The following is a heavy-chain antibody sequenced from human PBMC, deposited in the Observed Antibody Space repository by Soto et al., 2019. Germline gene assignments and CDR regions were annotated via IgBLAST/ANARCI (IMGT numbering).Heavy chain of an antibody. Sequence: GGSLRLSCEASGFTFSGFDMHWVRQPTGKGLEWVSTIGTAGDTYYAVSVKGRFTISRDNAKNSSSLQMNSLRAGDTAVYFCARGQEVGAHFFDSWGQGTQVTVSS. CDR1: GFTFSGFD. CDR2: IGTAGDT. J-gene: IGHJ4*02. V-gene: IGHV3-13*01. CDR3: ARGQEVGAHFFDS. D-gene: IGHD2-15*01.